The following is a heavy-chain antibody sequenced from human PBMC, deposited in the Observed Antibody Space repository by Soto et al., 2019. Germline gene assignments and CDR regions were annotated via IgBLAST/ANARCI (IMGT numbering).Heavy chain of an antibody. J-gene: IGHJ4*02. CDR2: ISSSGYT. CDR3: AKYLIDYSNSYFDY. V-gene: IGHV3-23*01. CDR1: AFSFSNYA. Sequence: PGGSLRPSXATSAFSFSNYAMSWLRQAPGKGLEWVAGISSSGYTYYVDSLKGRFTISRDNSKNSLYLQMNSLRAEDTAVYYCAKYLIDYSNSYFDYWGQETLVTVSS. D-gene: IGHD4-4*01.